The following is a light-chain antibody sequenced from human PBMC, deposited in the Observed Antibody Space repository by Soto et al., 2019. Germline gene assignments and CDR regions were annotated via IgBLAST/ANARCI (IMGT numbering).Light chain of an antibody. CDR1: GSDIGRSDF. J-gene: IGLJ1*01. Sequence: QSVLTQPASVSGSPGQSIIISCTGTGSDIGRSDFVSWFQQLPGSVPKLMIYEVTGRPSGTSDRFSGSKSGNTASLTISGLQPEDEVDYYCISCTSVNIRCVFGTGTKVTVL. V-gene: IGLV2-14*01. CDR2: EVT. CDR3: ISCTSVNIRCV.